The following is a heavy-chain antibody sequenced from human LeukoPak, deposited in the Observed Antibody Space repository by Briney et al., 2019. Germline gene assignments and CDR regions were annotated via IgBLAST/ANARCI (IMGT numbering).Heavy chain of an antibody. CDR1: GGTFSSYA. J-gene: IGHJ4*02. Sequence: SVKVSCKASGGTFSSYAISWVRQAPGQGLEWMGGIIPIFGTANYAQKFQGRVTITADESTSTAYMELSSLRSEDTAVYYCARNPVLLRAPTFPNYFDYWGQGTLVTVSS. D-gene: IGHD3-10*01. V-gene: IGHV1-69*13. CDR2: IIPIFGTA. CDR3: ARNPVLLRAPTFPNYFDY.